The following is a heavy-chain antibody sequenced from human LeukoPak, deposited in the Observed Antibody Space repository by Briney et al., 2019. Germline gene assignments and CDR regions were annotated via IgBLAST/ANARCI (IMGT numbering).Heavy chain of an antibody. CDR2: INHSGST. Sequence: PSETLSLTCAVYGGSFSGYYWSWIRQPPGKGLEWIGEINHSGSTNYNPSLKSRVTMSVDTSKNQFSLKLSSVTAADTAVYYCASGPEAFDIWGQGTMVTVSS. V-gene: IGHV4-34*01. J-gene: IGHJ3*02. CDR3: ASGPEAFDI. CDR1: GGSFSGYY.